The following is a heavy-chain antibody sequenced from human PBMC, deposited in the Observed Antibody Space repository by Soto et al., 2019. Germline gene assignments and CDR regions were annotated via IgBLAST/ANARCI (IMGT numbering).Heavy chain of an antibody. CDR3: AREDIVLLPDVGLDP. V-gene: IGHV3-48*02. CDR2: ISSSTTI. CDR1: GFTFSSYT. Sequence: EVQLVESGGGLVQPGGSLRLSCAASGFTFSSYTMNWGRQAPGKGLEWVSYISSSTTIYYADSVKGRFTISRDNAKNSLYLQMNSLRDEDTAVYYCAREDIVLLPDVGLDPWGQGTLVTVSS. J-gene: IGHJ5*02. D-gene: IGHD2-2*01.